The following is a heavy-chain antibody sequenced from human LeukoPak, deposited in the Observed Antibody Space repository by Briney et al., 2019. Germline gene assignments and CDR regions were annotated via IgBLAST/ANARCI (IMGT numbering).Heavy chain of an antibody. J-gene: IGHJ3*02. Sequence: SVKVSCKASGGTFSSYAISWVRQATGQGLEWMGGIIPIFGTANYAQKFQGRVTITADESTSTAYMELSSLRSEDTAVYYCASSSPVHHAFDIWGQGRMVTVS. CDR2: IIPIFGTA. CDR1: GGTFSSYA. CDR3: ASSSPVHHAFDI. V-gene: IGHV1-69*01.